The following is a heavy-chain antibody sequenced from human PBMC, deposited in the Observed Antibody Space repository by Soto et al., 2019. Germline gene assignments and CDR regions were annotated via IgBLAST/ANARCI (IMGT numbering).Heavy chain of an antibody. CDR1: GFTFSNYD. CDR3: TRVLPGGFYGMDF. D-gene: IGHD2-15*01. Sequence: GGSLRLSCAASGFTFSNYDMHWVRQVTGKGLEWVSGITTAGDTYYPGSVKGRFTISREKAKNSLYLQMNSLSAGDTAVYYCTRVLPGGFYGMDFWGQGTTVTVSS. J-gene: IGHJ6*02. CDR2: ITTAGDT. V-gene: IGHV3-13*01.